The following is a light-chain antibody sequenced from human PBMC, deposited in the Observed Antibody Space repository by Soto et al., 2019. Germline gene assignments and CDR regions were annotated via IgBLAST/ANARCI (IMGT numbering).Light chain of an antibody. V-gene: IGLV1-40*01. CDR1: SSNIGAGYD. Sequence: QSVLTQPPSVSGAPGQRVTISCTGSSSNIGAGYDVHWYQQLPGTAPKLLIYGNSNRPSGVPDRFSGSKSGTSASLATTGLQAEDEADYYCQYYDSSLSALFGGGTKLTVL. CDR2: GNS. CDR3: QYYDSSLSAL. J-gene: IGLJ2*01.